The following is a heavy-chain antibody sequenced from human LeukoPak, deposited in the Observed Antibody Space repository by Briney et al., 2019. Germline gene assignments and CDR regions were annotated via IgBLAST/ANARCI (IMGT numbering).Heavy chain of an antibody. CDR2: IKQDGSER. CDR1: GFTFSTYW. CDR3: ARLGGGYNGDFDY. D-gene: IGHD5-24*01. V-gene: IGHV3-7*01. Sequence: GGSLRLSCAASGFTFSTYWMTWVRQAPGKGLEWVANIKQDGSERYYVDSVMGRFTISRDNAKNSLFLQMSSLRAEDTAVYYCARLGGGYNGDFDYWGQGTLVTVSS. J-gene: IGHJ4*02.